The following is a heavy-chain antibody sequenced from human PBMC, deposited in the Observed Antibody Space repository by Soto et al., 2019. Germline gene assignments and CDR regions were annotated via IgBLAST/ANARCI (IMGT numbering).Heavy chain of an antibody. CDR3: AKDFAASWAFDI. J-gene: IGHJ3*02. D-gene: IGHD2-2*01. CDR1: GFTFSSYG. V-gene: IGHV3-30*18. Sequence: GGSLRLSCAASGFTFSSYGMHWVRQAPGKGLEWVAVISYDGSNKYYADSVKGRFTISRDNSKNTLYLQMNSLRAEDTAVYYCAKDFAASWAFDIWGQGTMVTVS. CDR2: ISYDGSNK.